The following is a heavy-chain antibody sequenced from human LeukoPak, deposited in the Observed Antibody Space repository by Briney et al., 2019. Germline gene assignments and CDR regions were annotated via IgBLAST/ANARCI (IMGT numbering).Heavy chain of an antibody. Sequence: GASVKVSCKASGYTFTGYYMHWVRQAPGQGLEWMGWINPNSGGTNYAQKFQGRVTMTRDTSISTAYMELSRLRSDDTAVYYCASSKGIAAVGTRFDYWGQGTLVTVSS. J-gene: IGHJ4*02. CDR1: GYTFTGYY. D-gene: IGHD6-13*01. V-gene: IGHV1-2*02. CDR2: INPNSGGT. CDR3: ASSKGIAAVGTRFDY.